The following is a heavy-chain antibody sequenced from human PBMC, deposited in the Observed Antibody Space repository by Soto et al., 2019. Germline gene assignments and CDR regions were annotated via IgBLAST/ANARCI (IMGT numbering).Heavy chain of an antibody. D-gene: IGHD4-4*01. Sequence: PSETLSLTCTVSGGSISSYYWSWIRQPPGKGLEWIGYIYYSGSTNYNPSIKSRVTISVDTSKNQFSLKLSSVTAADTAVYYCARALYSSFPRYYYYGMDVWGQGTTVTVSS. J-gene: IGHJ6*02. V-gene: IGHV4-59*08. CDR3: ARALYSSFPRYYYYGMDV. CDR2: IYYSGST. CDR1: GGSISSYY.